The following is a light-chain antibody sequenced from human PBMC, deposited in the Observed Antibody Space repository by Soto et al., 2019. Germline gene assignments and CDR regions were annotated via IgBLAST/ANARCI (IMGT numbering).Light chain of an antibody. CDR2: GAS. Sequence: EIVLTQSPGTLSLSPGERATLSCRASQSVSSSYLAWYQQKPGQAPRLLIYGASSRATGIPDRFSGSGSGTDFTLTISRLEPEDFAVYYCQHSWAFGQGTKVDNK. J-gene: IGKJ1*01. CDR3: QHSWA. CDR1: QSVSSSY. V-gene: IGKV3-20*01.